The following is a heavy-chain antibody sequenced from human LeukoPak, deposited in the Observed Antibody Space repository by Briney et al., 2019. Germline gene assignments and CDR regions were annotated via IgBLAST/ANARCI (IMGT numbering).Heavy chain of an antibody. D-gene: IGHD5-24*01. CDR2: IYSGGST. Sequence: PGGSLRLSCAASGFTFSSNYMSWVRQAPGKGLEWVSVIYSGGSTYYADSVKGRFTIPRDNSKNALYLQMNSRRAEHTAVYYCARVMKEERWLQYYFDYWGQGTLVTVSP. CDR3: ARVMKEERWLQYYFDY. CDR1: GFTFSSNY. V-gene: IGHV3-53*01. J-gene: IGHJ4*02.